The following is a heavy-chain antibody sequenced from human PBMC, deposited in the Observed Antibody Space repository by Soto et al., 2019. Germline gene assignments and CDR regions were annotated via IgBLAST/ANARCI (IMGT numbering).Heavy chain of an antibody. CDR1: GYTFTSYG. D-gene: IGHD2-2*01. Sequence: QVQLVQSGAEVKKPGASVKVSCKASGYTFTSYGICWVRQAPGQGLEWMGWISGYNGNTNHAQNRQGRVTMTTDTSKSTVYMELRSQRSDDTAVYYGARRCSSTRVLDLWGRGTLVSVSS. CDR2: ISGYNGNT. CDR3: ARRCSSTRVLDL. J-gene: IGHJ2*01. V-gene: IGHV1-18*01.